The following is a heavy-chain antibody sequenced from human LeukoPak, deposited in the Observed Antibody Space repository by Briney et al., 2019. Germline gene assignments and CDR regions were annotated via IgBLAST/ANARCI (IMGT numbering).Heavy chain of an antibody. CDR3: ARQPNYYYYMDV. J-gene: IGHJ6*03. V-gene: IGHV4-59*08. CDR1: GGSISNYY. CDR2: IYSSGHN. Sequence: PSETLSLTCSVSGGSISNYYWSWIRQPPGKGLEWIGYIYSSGHNNYKPSLQSRVTLSVDTSKNQVSLKLTSVTAADTAAYYCARQPNYYYYMDVWGKGTTVTVSS.